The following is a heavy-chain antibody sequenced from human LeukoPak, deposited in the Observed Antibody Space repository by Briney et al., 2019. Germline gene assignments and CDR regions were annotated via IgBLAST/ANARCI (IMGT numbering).Heavy chain of an antibody. J-gene: IGHJ4*02. CDR3: ARAQMAVAGFESRY. CDR2: INPNSGGT. Sequence: ASVKVSCKASGYTFTGYYMHWVRQAPGQGLEWMGRINPNSGGTNYAQKFQGRVTMTRDTSISTAYMELSRLRSDDTAVYYCARAQMAVAGFESRYWGQGTLVTVSS. CDR1: GYTFTGYY. V-gene: IGHV1-2*06. D-gene: IGHD6-19*01.